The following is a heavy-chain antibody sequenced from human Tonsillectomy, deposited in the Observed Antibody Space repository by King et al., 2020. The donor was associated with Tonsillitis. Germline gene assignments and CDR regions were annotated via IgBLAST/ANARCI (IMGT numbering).Heavy chain of an antibody. CDR1: GFTFSSYS. D-gene: IGHD3-3*01. Sequence: VQLVESGGGLVQPGGSLRLSCAASGFTFSSYSMNWVRQAPGKGLEWVSYISSSSSTKYYADSVKGRFTISRDNAKNSLYLQMNSLRDEDTAVYYCARIHTRADYDFWSGYLGGGWFDPWGQGTLAT. V-gene: IGHV3-48*02. CDR3: ARIHTRADYDFWSGYLGGGWFDP. CDR2: ISSSSSTK. J-gene: IGHJ5*02.